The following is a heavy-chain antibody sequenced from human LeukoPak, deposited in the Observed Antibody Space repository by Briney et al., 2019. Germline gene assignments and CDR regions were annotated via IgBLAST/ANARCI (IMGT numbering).Heavy chain of an antibody. V-gene: IGHV3-7*01. CDR3: ARDMGSSWLYYFDY. Sequence: GGSLRLSCAASGFTFSSYWMSWVRQAPGKGLEWVANIKQDGSEKYYVGSVKGRFTISRDNAKNSLYLQMNSLRAEDTAVYYCARDMGSSWLYYFDYWGQGTLVTVSS. CDR1: GFTFSSYW. J-gene: IGHJ4*02. D-gene: IGHD6-13*01. CDR2: IKQDGSEK.